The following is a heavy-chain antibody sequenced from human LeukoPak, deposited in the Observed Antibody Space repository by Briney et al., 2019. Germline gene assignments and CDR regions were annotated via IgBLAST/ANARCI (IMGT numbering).Heavy chain of an antibody. V-gene: IGHV5-51*01. CDR3: ARHETGPYFDY. J-gene: IGHJ4*02. CDR2: IYPGDSDT. D-gene: IGHD1-1*01. CDR1: GYNFTSYW. Sequence: GESLKISCQGSGYNFTSYWIGWVRQMPGKGLEWMGIIYPGDSDTRYSPSFQGQVTISADRSISTAYLQWSSLKASDTAMYYCARHETGPYFDYWGQGTLVTVSS.